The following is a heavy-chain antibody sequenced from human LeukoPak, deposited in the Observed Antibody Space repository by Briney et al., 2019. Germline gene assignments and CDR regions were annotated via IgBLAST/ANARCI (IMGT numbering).Heavy chain of an antibody. J-gene: IGHJ5*02. V-gene: IGHV1-46*01. CDR2: INPSGGST. Sequence: GASVKVSCKASGYTFTSYYMHWARQAPGQGLEWMGIINPSGGSTSYAQKFQGRVTMTRDTSTNTVYMELSSLRSEDTAVYYCAISTGYCSGGSCSYIWFDPWEQGTLVTVS. CDR3: AISTGYCSGGSCSYIWFDP. CDR1: GYTFTSYY. D-gene: IGHD2-15*01.